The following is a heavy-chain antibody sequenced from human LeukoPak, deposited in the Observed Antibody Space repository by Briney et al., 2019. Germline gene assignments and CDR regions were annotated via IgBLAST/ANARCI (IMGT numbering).Heavy chain of an antibody. D-gene: IGHD3-22*01. CDR1: GYTLTSYG. CDR2: ISAYNGNT. V-gene: IGHV1-18*01. J-gene: IGHJ5*02. CDR3: AREAVRGSGYGFDP. Sequence: ASVKVSCKASGYTLTSYGISWVRPAPGQGLERMGWISAYNGNTNYAQKLQGRVTMTTDTSTSTAYMELRSLRSDDTAVYYCAREAVRGSGYGFDPWGQGTLVTVSS.